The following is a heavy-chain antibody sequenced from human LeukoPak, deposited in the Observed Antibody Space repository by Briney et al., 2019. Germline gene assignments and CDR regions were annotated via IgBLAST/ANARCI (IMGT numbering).Heavy chain of an antibody. Sequence: PSETLSLTCTVSGGSISSSSYYWGWIRQPPGKGLEWIGSIYYSGSTYYNPSLKSRVTISVDTSKNQFSLKLSSVTAADTAVYYCARSTVTRIFWFDPWGQGTLVTVSS. CDR2: IYYSGST. J-gene: IGHJ5*02. CDR3: ARSTVTRIFWFDP. CDR1: GGSISSSSYY. D-gene: IGHD4-17*01. V-gene: IGHV4-39*01.